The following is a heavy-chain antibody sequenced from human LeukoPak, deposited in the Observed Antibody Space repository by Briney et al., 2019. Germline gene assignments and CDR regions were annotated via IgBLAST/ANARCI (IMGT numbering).Heavy chain of an antibody. CDR1: GFTFSSYG. V-gene: IGHV3-30*18. CDR2: ISYDGSNK. CDR3: AKGEVGATRGYFDY. Sequence: GGSLRLSCAASGFTFSSYGMHWVRQAPGKGLEWVAVISYDGSNKYYADSVKGRFTISRDNSKNTLYLQMNSLRAEDTAVYYCAKGEVGATRGYFDYWGQGTLVTVSS. J-gene: IGHJ4*02. D-gene: IGHD1-26*01.